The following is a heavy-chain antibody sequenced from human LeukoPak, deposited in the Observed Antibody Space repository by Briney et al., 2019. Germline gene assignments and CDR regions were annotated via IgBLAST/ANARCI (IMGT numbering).Heavy chain of an antibody. Sequence: PGGSLRLSCAASGFTFSSYAMHWVRQAPGKGLEWVAVISYDGSNKYYADSVKGRFTISRDNSKNTLYLQMNSLRAEDTAVYYCARGDYYDSSGYGAIWGQGTMVTVSS. CDR3: ARGDYYDSSGYGAI. J-gene: IGHJ3*02. CDR1: GFTFSSYA. D-gene: IGHD3-22*01. V-gene: IGHV3-30-3*01. CDR2: ISYDGSNK.